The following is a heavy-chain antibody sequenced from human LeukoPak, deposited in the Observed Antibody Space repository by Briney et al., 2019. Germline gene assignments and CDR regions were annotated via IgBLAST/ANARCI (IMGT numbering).Heavy chain of an antibody. CDR3: AKVDTYDHYYGSGSYDRGVNYFDY. CDR2: ISGSGGST. V-gene: IGHV3-23*01. Sequence: GGSLRLSCAASGFTFSSYAMSWVRQAPGKGLEWVSAISGSGGSTYYADSVKGRFTISRDNSKNTLYLQMNSLRAEDTAVYYCAKVDTYDHYYGSGSYDRGVNYFDYWGQGTLVTVSS. J-gene: IGHJ4*02. D-gene: IGHD3-10*01. CDR1: GFTFSSYA.